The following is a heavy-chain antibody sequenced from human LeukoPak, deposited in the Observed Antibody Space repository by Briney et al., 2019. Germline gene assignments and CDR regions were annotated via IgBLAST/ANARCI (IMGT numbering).Heavy chain of an antibody. D-gene: IGHD3-9*01. J-gene: IGHJ5*02. CDR3: AKDEVADILTGLNWFDP. Sequence: GGSLRLSCAASGFTFSSYGMHWVRQAPDKGLEWVAVISYDGSNKYYADSVKGRFTISRDNSKNTLYLQMNSLRAEDTAVYYCAKDEVADILTGLNWFDPWGQGTLVTVSS. CDR1: GFTFSSYG. CDR2: ISYDGSNK. V-gene: IGHV3-30*18.